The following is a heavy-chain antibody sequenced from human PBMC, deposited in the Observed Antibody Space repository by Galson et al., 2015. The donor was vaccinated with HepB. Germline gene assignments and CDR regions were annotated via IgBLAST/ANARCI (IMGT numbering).Heavy chain of an antibody. CDR3: AKGIFQYCSGGSCYRTEPYYYYGMDV. CDR2: ISGSGGST. J-gene: IGHJ6*02. V-gene: IGHV3-23*01. CDR1: GFTFSSYA. D-gene: IGHD2-15*01. Sequence: SLRLSCAASGFTFSSYAMSWVRQAPGKGLEWVSAISGSGGSTYYADSVKGRFTISRDNSKNTLYLQMNSLRAEDTAVYYCAKGIFQYCSGGSCYRTEPYYYYGMDVWGQGTTVTVSS.